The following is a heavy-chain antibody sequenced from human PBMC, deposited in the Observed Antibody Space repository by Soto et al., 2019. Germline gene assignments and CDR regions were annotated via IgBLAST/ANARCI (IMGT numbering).Heavy chain of an antibody. CDR3: AVRVGKMATIGGDY. CDR1: GGTFSSYA. D-gene: IGHD5-12*01. J-gene: IGHJ4*02. Sequence: QVQLVQSGAEVKKPGSSVKVSCKASGGTFSSYAISWVRQAPGQGLEWMGGIIPIFGTANYAQKFQGRVTITADKSTSTAYMEPSSLRSEDTAVYYCAVRVGKMATIGGDYWGQGTLVTVSS. V-gene: IGHV1-69*06. CDR2: IIPIFGTA.